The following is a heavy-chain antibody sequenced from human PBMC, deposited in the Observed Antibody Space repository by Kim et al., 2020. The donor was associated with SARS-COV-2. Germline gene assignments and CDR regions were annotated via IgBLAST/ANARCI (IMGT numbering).Heavy chain of an antibody. D-gene: IGHD2-21*02. CDR2: NK. J-gene: IGHJ4*02. Sequence: NKYYADSVKGRFTISRDNSKNTLYLQMNSLRAEDTAVYYCARELVVTLDYWGQGTLVTVSS. CDR3: ARELVVTLDY. V-gene: IGHV3-33*01.